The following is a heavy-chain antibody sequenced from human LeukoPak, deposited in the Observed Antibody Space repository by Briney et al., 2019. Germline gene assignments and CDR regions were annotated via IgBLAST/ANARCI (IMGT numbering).Heavy chain of an antibody. CDR1: GGTFSSYA. CDR2: IIPIRGIA. CDR3: ERVRDGYNDLFDY. D-gene: IGHD5-24*01. Sequence: SVKVSCKASGGTFSSYAISWVRQAPGQGLEWMGRIIPIRGIANYAQKFQGRVTITPDKSTSTASVSVSNLSSEDTAVYYCERVRDGYNDLFDYWGQGTLVTVSS. V-gene: IGHV1-69*04. J-gene: IGHJ4*02.